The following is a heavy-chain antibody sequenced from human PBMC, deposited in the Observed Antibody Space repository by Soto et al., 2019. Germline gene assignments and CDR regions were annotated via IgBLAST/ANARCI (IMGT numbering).Heavy chain of an antibody. CDR3: AREYNWNLPSYYYYGMDV. CDR2: ISAYNGNT. V-gene: IGHV1-18*01. Sequence: QVQLVQSGAEVKKPGASVKVSCKASGYTFTSYGISWVRQAPGQGLEWMGWISAYNGNTNYAQKLQGRVTMTTDTSTSTAYMELRSLGSDDTAVYYCAREYNWNLPSYYYYGMDVWGQGTTVTVSS. CDR1: GYTFTSYG. J-gene: IGHJ6*02. D-gene: IGHD1-7*01.